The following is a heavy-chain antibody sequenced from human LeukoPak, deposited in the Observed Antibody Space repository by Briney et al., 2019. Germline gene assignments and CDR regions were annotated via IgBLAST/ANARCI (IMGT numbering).Heavy chain of an antibody. D-gene: IGHD2-15*01. Sequence: GGTLILSCAASGFTFSNYAMSWVRQAPGKGLEWVSTISGSGKNKYYADSVEGRFTISRDNSKNTLYLQMNSLRAEDTAVYYCAKDDGGGSKDYYYMGVWGKGTTVTISS. CDR1: GFTFSNYA. CDR3: AKDDGGGSKDYYYMGV. V-gene: IGHV3-23*01. J-gene: IGHJ6*03. CDR2: ISGSGKNK.